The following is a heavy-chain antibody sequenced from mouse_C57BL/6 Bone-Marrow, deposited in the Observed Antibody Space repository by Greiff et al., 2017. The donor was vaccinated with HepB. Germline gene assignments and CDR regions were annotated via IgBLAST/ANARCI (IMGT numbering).Heavy chain of an antibody. V-gene: IGHV5-17*01. J-gene: IGHJ4*01. CDR3: ARVGTDGYLYYYAMDY. CDR1: GFTFSDYG. Sequence: EVMLVESGGGLVKPGGSLKLSCAASGFTFSDYGMHWVRQAPEKGLEWVAYISSGRSTIYYADTVKGRFTISRDNAKNTLFLQMNSLRSEDTAMYYCARVGTDGYLYYYAMDYWGQGTSVTVSS. CDR2: ISSGRSTI. D-gene: IGHD2-3*01.